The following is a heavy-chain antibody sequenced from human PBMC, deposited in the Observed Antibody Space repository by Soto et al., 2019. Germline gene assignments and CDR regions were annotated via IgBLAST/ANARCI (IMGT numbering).Heavy chain of an antibody. Sequence: PGGSLRLSCAASGFTFRSYSVTWVRQAPGKGLQWVSYISAGSDTIYYTDSLKGRFTISRDNAKNSLYLQMNSLRAEDTAVYYCARAPPYGPGNFYFDYWGQGALVTVSS. J-gene: IGHJ4*02. CDR2: ISAGSDTI. CDR1: GFTFRSYS. D-gene: IGHD3-10*01. V-gene: IGHV3-48*01. CDR3: ARAPPYGPGNFYFDY.